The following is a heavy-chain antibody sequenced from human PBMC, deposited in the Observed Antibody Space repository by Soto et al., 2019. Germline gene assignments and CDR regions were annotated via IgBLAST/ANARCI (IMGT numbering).Heavy chain of an antibody. CDR3: ARVNGNWNFDL. Sequence: EVQLVESGGGLVQPGGSLRLSCAASGFTFSSYWMHWVRQAPGKGLVCVSRINSDGSSTNYADSVKGRFTISRDNAKNTLYLQMNSLGAEDTAVYYCARVNGNWNFDLWGRGTLVTVSS. V-gene: IGHV3-74*01. CDR2: INSDGSST. CDR1: GFTFSSYW. J-gene: IGHJ2*01.